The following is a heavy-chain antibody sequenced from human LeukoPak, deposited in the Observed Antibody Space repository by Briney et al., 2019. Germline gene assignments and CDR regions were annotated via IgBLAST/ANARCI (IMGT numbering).Heavy chain of an antibody. D-gene: IGHD6-19*01. V-gene: IGHV3-48*04. CDR3: ATTSDWYRFFDY. CDR2: ISSSGTTM. J-gene: IGHJ4*02. Sequence: GGSLRLSCVVSGITFSGYSMIWVRQAPGKGLEWVSYISSSGTTMYYADSVKGRFTISRDNAKNSLYLQMNSLRAKDTAIYYCATTSDWYRFFDYWGQGTLVTVSS. CDR1: GITFSGYS.